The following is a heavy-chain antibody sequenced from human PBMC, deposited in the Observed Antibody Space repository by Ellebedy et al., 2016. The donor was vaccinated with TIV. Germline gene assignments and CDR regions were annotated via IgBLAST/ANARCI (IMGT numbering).Heavy chain of an antibody. CDR2: IYYSGST. V-gene: IGHV4-39*01. J-gene: IGHJ4*02. D-gene: IGHD4-17*01. CDR3: ARHPPSGDYYFDY. Sequence: GSLRLSXTVSGGSISSSSYYWGWIRQPPGKGLEWIGSIYYSGSTYYNPSLKSRVTISVDTSKNQFSLKLSSVTAADTAVYYCARHPPSGDYYFDYWGQGTPVTVSS. CDR1: GGSISSSSYY.